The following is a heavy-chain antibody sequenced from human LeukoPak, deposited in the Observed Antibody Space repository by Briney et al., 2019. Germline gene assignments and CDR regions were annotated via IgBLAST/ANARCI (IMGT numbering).Heavy chain of an antibody. CDR2: INPNSGGT. J-gene: IGHJ5*02. CDR3: ARADGELRYFDWSGFDP. D-gene: IGHD3-9*01. V-gene: IGHV1-2*02. Sequence: ASVKVSCKASGYDFLDNHLHWVRQAPGQGLEWMGWINPNSGGTNYAQKFQGRVTMTRDTSISTAYMELSRLRSDDTAVYYCARADGELRYFDWSGFDPWGQGTLVTVSS. CDR1: GYDFLDNH.